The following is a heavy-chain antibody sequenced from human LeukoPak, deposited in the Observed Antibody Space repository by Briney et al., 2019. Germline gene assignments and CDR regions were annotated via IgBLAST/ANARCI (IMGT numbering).Heavy chain of an antibody. V-gene: IGHV1-69*05. Sequence: GASVKVSCKASGGTFSSYAISWVRQAPGQGLEWMGGIIPIFGTANYAQKFQGRVTITTDESTSTAYMELSSLRSEDTAVYYCARTYCSSTSCYKEYFQHWGQGTLVTVSS. CDR2: IIPIFGTA. J-gene: IGHJ1*01. CDR1: GGTFSSYA. CDR3: ARTYCSSTSCYKEYFQH. D-gene: IGHD2-2*02.